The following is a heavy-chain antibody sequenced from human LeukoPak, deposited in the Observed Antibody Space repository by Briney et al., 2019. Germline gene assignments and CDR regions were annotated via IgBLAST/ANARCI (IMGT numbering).Heavy chain of an antibody. V-gene: IGHV3-23*01. CDR3: AKDRIGDYYDSWGAFDI. CDR1: GFTFSSYA. Sequence: PGGSLRLSCAASGFTFSSYAMSWVRQAQGKGLQWVSAISGSGGSTYYADSVKGRFTISRDNSKNTLYLQMNSLRAEDTAVYYCAKDRIGDYYDSWGAFDIWGQGTMVTVSS. D-gene: IGHD3-22*01. CDR2: ISGSGGST. J-gene: IGHJ3*02.